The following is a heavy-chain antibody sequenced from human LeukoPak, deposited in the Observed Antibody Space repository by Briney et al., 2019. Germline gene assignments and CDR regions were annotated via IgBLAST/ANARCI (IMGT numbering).Heavy chain of an antibody. CDR3: AKDRGYIAVRELDY. J-gene: IGHJ4*02. Sequence: GGSLGLSCAASGFTFSSYGMHWVRQAPGKGLEWVAVISYDGSNKYYADSVKGRFTISRDNSKNTLYLQMNSLRAEDTAVYYCAKDRGYIAVRELDYWGQGTLVTVSS. V-gene: IGHV3-30*18. CDR2: ISYDGSNK. D-gene: IGHD6-19*01. CDR1: GFTFSSYG.